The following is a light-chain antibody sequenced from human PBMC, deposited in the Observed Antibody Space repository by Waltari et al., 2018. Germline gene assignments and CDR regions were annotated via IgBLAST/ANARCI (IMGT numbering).Light chain of an antibody. CDR2: DNN. J-gene: IGLJ1*01. V-gene: IGLV1-40*01. CDR3: QSFDDSLTGYV. Sequence: QSVLTQPPSVSGAPGQKITISCTGSSSNIGANYAVHWYQQLPETAPKLLIYDNNRRPSRVPDRYSGSKSGTSVSLAITGLQPEDEADYYCQSFDDSLTGYVFGTGTKVTVL. CDR1: SSNIGANYA.